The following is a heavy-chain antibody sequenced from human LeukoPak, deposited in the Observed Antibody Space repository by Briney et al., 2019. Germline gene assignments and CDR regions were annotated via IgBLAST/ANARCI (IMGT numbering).Heavy chain of an antibody. CDR1: GFTFSSYS. CDR3: ARGRDGYNNQGFDY. J-gene: IGHJ4*02. V-gene: IGHV3-21*01. CDR2: ISSSSSYI. D-gene: IGHD5-24*01. Sequence: MPGGSLRLSCAASGFTFSSYSMNWVRQAPGRGLEWVSSISSSSSYIYYADSVKGRFTISRDNAKNSLYLQMNSLRAEDTAVYYCARGRDGYNNQGFDYWGQGTLVTVSS.